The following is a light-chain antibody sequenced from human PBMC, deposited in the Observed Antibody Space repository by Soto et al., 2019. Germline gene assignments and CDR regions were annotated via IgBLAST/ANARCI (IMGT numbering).Light chain of an antibody. CDR2: GAS. V-gene: IGKV3D-15*01. Sequence: VMTQAPATLSGNAGERATLSCRASQSFSSSYLAWYQQKPGQAPRLLIYGASSRATGIPDRFSGSGSGTDFTLTISSLQSEDFAVYYCQQYDNWRSITFGQGTRLEIK. J-gene: IGKJ5*01. CDR1: QSFSSSY. CDR3: QQYDNWRSIT.